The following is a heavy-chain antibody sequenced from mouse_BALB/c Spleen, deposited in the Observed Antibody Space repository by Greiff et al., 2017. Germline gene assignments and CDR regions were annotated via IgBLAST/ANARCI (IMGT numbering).Heavy chain of an antibody. CDR1: GFTFSSYT. CDR2: ISNGGGST. Sequence: LESGGGLVQPGGSLKLSCAASGFTFSSYTMSWVRQTPEKRLEWVAYISNGGGSTYYPDTVKGRFTISRDNAKNTLYLQMSSLKSEDTAMYYCARHGNYGYAMDYWGQGTSVTVSS. V-gene: IGHV5-12-2*01. J-gene: IGHJ4*01. D-gene: IGHD2-1*01. CDR3: ARHGNYGYAMDY.